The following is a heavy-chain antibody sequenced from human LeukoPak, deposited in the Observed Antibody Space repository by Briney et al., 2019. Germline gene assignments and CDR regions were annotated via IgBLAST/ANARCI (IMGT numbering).Heavy chain of an antibody. Sequence: GGSLRLSCAASGFTFSSYAMHWVSQAPGKGLEWVAVISYDGSNKYYADSVKGRFTISRDNSKNTLYLQMNSLRAEDTAVYYCARDRGSYSPLDYWGQGTLVTVSS. CDR2: ISYDGSNK. V-gene: IGHV3-30-3*01. CDR1: GFTFSSYA. D-gene: IGHD1-26*01. J-gene: IGHJ4*02. CDR3: ARDRGSYSPLDY.